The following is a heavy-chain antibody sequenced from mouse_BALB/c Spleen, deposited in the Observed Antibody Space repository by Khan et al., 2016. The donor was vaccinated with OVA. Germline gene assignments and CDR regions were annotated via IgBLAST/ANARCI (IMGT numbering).Heavy chain of an antibody. V-gene: IGHV1-7*01. CDR2: INPSTDYT. CDR1: GYTFTSYW. CDR3: VNHGSSPAWFTY. D-gene: IGHD1-1*01. Sequence: QVQLQQSGAELAKPGASVKMSCKASGYTFTSYWMHWVKQRPGQGLEWIGYINPSTDYTEYNQKFKDKATLTVDKSSSTAYMQLTSLTSEDSAVXYCVNHGSSPAWFTYWGQGTLVTVSA. J-gene: IGHJ3*01.